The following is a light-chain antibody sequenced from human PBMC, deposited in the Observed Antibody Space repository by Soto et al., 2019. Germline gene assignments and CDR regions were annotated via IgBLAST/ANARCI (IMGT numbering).Light chain of an antibody. CDR1: QSISGW. V-gene: IGKV1-5*01. CDR3: QQYNAMTWT. J-gene: IGKJ1*01. Sequence: DIEMTQSPSTLSASVGDRVTITCRASQSISGWLAWYQQKPGKAPKLLMYDASDLESGVPSRFSGSGSETEFSLTISSLQPDDFAVYYCQQYNAMTWTFGQGTKVEIK. CDR2: DAS.